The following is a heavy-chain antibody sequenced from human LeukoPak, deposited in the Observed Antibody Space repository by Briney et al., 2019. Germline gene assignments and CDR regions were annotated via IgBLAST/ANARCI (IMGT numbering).Heavy chain of an antibody. Sequence: GGSLRLSCAASGFTFSSYGMHWVRQAPGKGLEWVAVIWYDGSNKYYADSVKGRFTISRDNSKNTLYLQMNSLRAEDTAVYYCASSITMVRGENWLDLWGQGTLVTVSS. V-gene: IGHV3-33*01. CDR2: IWYDGSNK. J-gene: IGHJ5*02. CDR3: ASSITMVRGENWLDL. D-gene: IGHD3-10*01. CDR1: GFTFSSYG.